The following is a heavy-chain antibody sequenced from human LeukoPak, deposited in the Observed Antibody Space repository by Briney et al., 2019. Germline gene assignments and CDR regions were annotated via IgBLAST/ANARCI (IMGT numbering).Heavy chain of an antibody. D-gene: IGHD1-7*01. V-gene: IGHV3-21*01. CDR3: ARLRELDDTDAFDL. CDR1: GFTFSSYA. CDR2: ISSSSSYI. Sequence: GGSLRLSCAASGFTFSSYAMSWVRQAPGKGLEWVSSISSSSSYIYYADSMKGRFTISRDNAKNSLYLQMNSLRAEDTAVYYCARLRELDDTDAFDLWGQGTMVTVSS. J-gene: IGHJ3*01.